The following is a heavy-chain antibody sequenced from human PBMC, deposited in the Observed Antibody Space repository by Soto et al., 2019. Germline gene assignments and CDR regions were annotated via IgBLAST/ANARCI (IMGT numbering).Heavy chain of an antibody. CDR2: ISYDGSNK. V-gene: IGHV3-30*18. CDR3: AKGSTAMTYFDY. CDR1: GFTFSRYG. D-gene: IGHD5-18*01. Sequence: QEQLVESGGGVVQPGRSLSLACAASGFTFSRYGMHWVRQAPGKGLEWVAVISYDGSNKYYVDSVKGRFTISRDNSKNTLYLQMNSLRAEDTAVYYCAKGSTAMTYFDYWGQGTLVTVSS. J-gene: IGHJ4*02.